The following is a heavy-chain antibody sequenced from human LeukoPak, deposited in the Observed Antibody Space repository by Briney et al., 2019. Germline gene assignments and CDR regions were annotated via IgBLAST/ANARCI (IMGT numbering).Heavy chain of an antibody. J-gene: IGHJ4*02. V-gene: IGHV1-69*04. CDR1: GGTFSSYA. CDR2: IIPILGIA. D-gene: IGHD3-22*01. CDR3: ETYYYGSSGYYYYDY. Sequence: VASVKVSCKVSGGTFSSYAISWVRQAPGQGLEWMGRIIPILGIANYAQKFQGRVTITADKSTSTAYMELSSLRSEDTAVYYCETYYYGSSGYYYYDYWGQGTLVTVSS.